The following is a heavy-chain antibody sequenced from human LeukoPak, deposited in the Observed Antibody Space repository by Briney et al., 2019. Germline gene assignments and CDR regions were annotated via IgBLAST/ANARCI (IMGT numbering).Heavy chain of an antibody. CDR1: GGSISSSSYY. V-gene: IGHV4-39*07. J-gene: IGHJ4*02. Sequence: SETLSLTCTVSGGSISSSSYYWSWIRQPPGKGLEWIGEINHSGSTNYNPSLKSRVTISVDTSKNQFSLKLSSVTAADTAVYYCARDGIAAAGTLDYWGQGTLVTVSS. CDR2: INHSGST. D-gene: IGHD6-13*01. CDR3: ARDGIAAAGTLDY.